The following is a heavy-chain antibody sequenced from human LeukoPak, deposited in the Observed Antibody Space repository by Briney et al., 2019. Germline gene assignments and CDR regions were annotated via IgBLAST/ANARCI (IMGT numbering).Heavy chain of an antibody. D-gene: IGHD2-2*01. V-gene: IGHV1-69*01. CDR3: ATQYCSSTSCYLPGWFDP. CDR1: GGTFSSYA. Sequence: SVKVSCKASGGTFSSYAISWVRQAPGQGLEWMGGIIPIFGTANYAQKFQGRVTITADGSTSTAYMELSSLRSEDTAVYYCATQYCSSTSCYLPGWFDPWGQGTLVTVSS. CDR2: IIPIFGTA. J-gene: IGHJ5*02.